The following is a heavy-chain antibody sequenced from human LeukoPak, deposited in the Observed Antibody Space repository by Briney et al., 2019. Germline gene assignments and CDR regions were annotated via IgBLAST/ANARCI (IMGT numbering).Heavy chain of an antibody. V-gene: IGHV3-66*01. CDR3: ARDYYYDSSGYCLGY. CDR1: GFTFSSYG. Sequence: PGGSLRLSCAASGFTFSSYGMHWVRQAPGKGLEWVSVIYSGGSTYYADSVKGRFTISRDNSKNTLYLQMNSLRAEDTAVYYCARDYYYDSSGYCLGYWGQGTLVTVSS. J-gene: IGHJ4*02. CDR2: IYSGGST. D-gene: IGHD3-22*01.